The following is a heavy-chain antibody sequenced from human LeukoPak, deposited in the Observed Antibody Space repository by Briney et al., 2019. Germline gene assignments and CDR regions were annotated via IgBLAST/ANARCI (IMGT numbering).Heavy chain of an antibody. Sequence: SVKVSCKASGYTLTGYYMHWVRQAPGQGLEWMGRIIPIFGTANYAQKVQGRVTITTDESTSTAYMELSSLRSEDTAVYYCARGPMGGRGFGDSPFDYWGQGTLVTVSS. CDR2: IIPIFGTA. CDR1: GYTLTGYY. V-gene: IGHV1-69*05. D-gene: IGHD3-10*01. J-gene: IGHJ4*02. CDR3: ARGPMGGRGFGDSPFDY.